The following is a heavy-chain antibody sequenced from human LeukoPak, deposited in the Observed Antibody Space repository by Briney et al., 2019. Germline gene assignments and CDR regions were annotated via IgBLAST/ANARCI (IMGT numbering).Heavy chain of an antibody. CDR1: GGTFSSYA. V-gene: IGHV1-69*13. J-gene: IGHJ6*02. CDR2: IIPIFGTA. CDR3: ARMGVPAAGGNWNYARYYYYGMDV. Sequence: GASVKVSCKASGGTFSSYAISWVRQAPGQGLEWMGGIIPIFGTANYAQKFQGRVTITADESTSTAYMELSSLRSGDTAVYYCARMGVPAAGGNWNYARYYYYGMDVWGQGTTVTVSS. D-gene: IGHD1-7*01.